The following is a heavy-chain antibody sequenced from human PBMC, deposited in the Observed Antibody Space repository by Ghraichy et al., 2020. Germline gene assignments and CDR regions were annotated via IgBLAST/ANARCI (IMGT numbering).Heavy chain of an antibody. Sequence: SETLSLTCTVSGGSISSSSYYWGWIRQPPGKGLECIGSIYYSGSTYYNPSRKSRVTISVDTSTNQFSLKLSSVTTADTAVYYCIRLRAQLLFESPDYWGQGTLVTVSS. CDR2: IYYSGST. V-gene: IGHV4-39*07. J-gene: IGHJ4*02. CDR3: IRLRAQLLFESPDY. CDR1: GGSISSSSYY. D-gene: IGHD2-2*01.